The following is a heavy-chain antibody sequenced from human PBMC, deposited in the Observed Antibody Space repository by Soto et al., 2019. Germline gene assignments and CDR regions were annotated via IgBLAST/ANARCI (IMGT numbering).Heavy chain of an antibody. CDR2: INHSGST. CDR3: ARRRTIVVVPAAIDY. D-gene: IGHD2-2*01. J-gene: IGHJ4*02. Sequence: SETLSLTCAVYGGSFSGYYWSWIRQPPGKGLEWIGEINHSGSTNYNPSLKSRVTISVDTSKNQFSLKLSSVTAADTAVYYCARRRTIVVVPAAIDYWGQGTLVTVS. CDR1: GGSFSGYY. V-gene: IGHV4-34*01.